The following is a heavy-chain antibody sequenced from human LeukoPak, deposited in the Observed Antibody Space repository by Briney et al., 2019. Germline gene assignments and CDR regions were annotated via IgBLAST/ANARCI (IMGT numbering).Heavy chain of an antibody. CDR1: GYSFINYW. CDR3: ARADRNGYNWNFDY. Sequence: GESLKISCKGSGYSFINYWIGWVRQMPGKGLEWMGIIYPGDSDTRYSPSFQGQVTISADKSISTAYLQWSSLKASDTAIYYCARADRNGYNWNFDYWGQGTLVTVSS. D-gene: IGHD5-24*01. CDR2: IYPGDSDT. J-gene: IGHJ4*02. V-gene: IGHV5-51*01.